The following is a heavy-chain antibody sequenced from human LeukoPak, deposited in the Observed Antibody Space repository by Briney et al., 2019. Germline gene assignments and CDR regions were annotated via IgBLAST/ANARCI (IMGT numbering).Heavy chain of an antibody. CDR1: GFTFSSYA. J-gene: IGHJ4*02. CDR3: TTHSRITMVRGVIFVGLPGGY. Sequence: PGGSLRLSCAASGFTFSSYAMSWVRQAPGKGLEWVGRIKSKTDGGTTDYAAPVKGRFTISRDDSKNTLYLQMNSLKTEDTAVYYCTTHSRITMVRGVIFVGLPGGYWGQGTLVTVSS. V-gene: IGHV3-15*01. D-gene: IGHD3-10*01. CDR2: IKSKTDGGTT.